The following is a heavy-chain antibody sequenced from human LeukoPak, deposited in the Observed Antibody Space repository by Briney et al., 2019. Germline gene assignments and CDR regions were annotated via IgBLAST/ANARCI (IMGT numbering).Heavy chain of an antibody. J-gene: IGHJ4*02. D-gene: IGHD6-13*01. V-gene: IGHV1-46*01. CDR3: ARGSSSWSYLDY. Sequence: ASVKVSCKASGYTVTSYYMHWVRQAPGQGLEWMGIINPSGGSTNYAQKFQGRVTMTSDTSTSTVYMELSSLRSEDTAVYYCARGSSSWSYLDYWGQGTLVTVSS. CDR2: INPSGGST. CDR1: GYTVTSYY.